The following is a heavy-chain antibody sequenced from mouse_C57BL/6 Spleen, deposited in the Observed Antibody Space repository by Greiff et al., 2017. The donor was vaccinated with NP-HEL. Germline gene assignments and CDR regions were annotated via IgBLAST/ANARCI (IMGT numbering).Heavy chain of an antibody. CDR2: IYPRSGNT. CDR3: ARDTTVVAYYFDY. J-gene: IGHJ2*01. D-gene: IGHD1-1*01. CDR1: GYNFTSYG. V-gene: IGHV1-81*01. Sequence: VQLVESGAELARPGASVKLSCKASGYNFTSYGISWVKQRTGQGLEWIGEIYPRSGNTYYNEKFKGKDTLTADKSSSTAYMELRSLTSEDSAVYFCARDTTVVAYYFDYWGQGTTLTVSS.